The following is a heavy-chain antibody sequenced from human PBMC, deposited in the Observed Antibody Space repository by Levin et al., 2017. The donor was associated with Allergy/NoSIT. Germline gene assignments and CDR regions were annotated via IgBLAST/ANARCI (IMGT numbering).Heavy chain of an antibody. CDR2: IGTSSDT. J-gene: IGHJ6*02. CDR3: VREYYDMLTGYDGMDV. CDR1: GFTFGKYD. D-gene: IGHD3-9*01. Sequence: ASVKVSCAATGFTFGKYDMHWVRQGRGKGLEWVSGIGTSSDTYYADSVKGRFTISRENAKNSLSLQMNSLKDGDTAVYYCVREYYDMLTGYDGMDVWGQGTTVTVSS. V-gene: IGHV3-13*01.